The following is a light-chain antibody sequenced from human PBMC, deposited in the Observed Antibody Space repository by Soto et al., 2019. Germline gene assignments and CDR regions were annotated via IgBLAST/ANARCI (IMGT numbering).Light chain of an antibody. Sequence: EIVLTQSPVTMSLSPGERATLSCKASQSVSSSYLAWYQQKPGQAPRLLIYGASSRATGIPDRFSGSGSGTDFTLTISRLEPEDFAVYYCQQFGSSPITFGQGTRLEIK. J-gene: IGKJ5*01. V-gene: IGKV3-20*01. CDR2: GAS. CDR3: QQFGSSPIT. CDR1: QSVSSSY.